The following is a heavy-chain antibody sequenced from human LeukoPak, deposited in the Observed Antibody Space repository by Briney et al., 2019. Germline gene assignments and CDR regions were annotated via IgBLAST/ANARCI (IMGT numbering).Heavy chain of an antibody. CDR2: INHSGST. J-gene: IGHJ4*02. Sequence: SETLSLTCAVYGGSFSGYYWSWIRQSPGKGLEWIGEINHSGSTNYNPSLKSRVTISADTSKNQFSLKMSAVTAADTAVYYCSQEVVAAPYYFDYWGQGTLVTVSS. V-gene: IGHV4-34*01. CDR1: GGSFSGYY. CDR3: SQEVVAAPYYFDY. D-gene: IGHD2-15*01.